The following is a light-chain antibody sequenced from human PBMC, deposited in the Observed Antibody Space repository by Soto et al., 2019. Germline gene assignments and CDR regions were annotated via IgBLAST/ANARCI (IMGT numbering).Light chain of an antibody. CDR1: QSISSY. J-gene: IGKJ1*01. CDR3: QQYNTYSPERT. CDR2: AAS. Sequence: DIQMTQSPSSLSASVGDRVTITCRASQSISSYLNWYQQKPGKAPKLLIYAASSLQSGVPSRFSGSGSGTDFTLTISSLQPEDFATYYCQQYNTYSPERTFGQGTKVEVK. V-gene: IGKV1-39*01.